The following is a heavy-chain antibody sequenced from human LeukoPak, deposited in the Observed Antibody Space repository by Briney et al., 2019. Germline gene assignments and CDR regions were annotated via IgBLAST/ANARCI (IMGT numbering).Heavy chain of an antibody. CDR3: ARIVPGYCSGGSCYPDYMDV. Sequence: SGPALVKPTQTLTLACTFSGFSLSTSGMCVSWLRQPPGKALEWLGRIDWDDDKYYSTSLKTRLTISKDTSKNQVVLTMTNMDPVDTATYYCARIVPGYCSGGSCYPDYMDVWGKGTTVTVSS. CDR1: GFSLSTSGMC. D-gene: IGHD2-15*01. CDR2: IDWDDDK. J-gene: IGHJ6*03. V-gene: IGHV2-70*11.